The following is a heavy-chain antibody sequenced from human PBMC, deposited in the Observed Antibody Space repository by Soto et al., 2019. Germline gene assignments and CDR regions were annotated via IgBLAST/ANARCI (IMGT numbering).Heavy chain of an antibody. Sequence: VKVSCKASGGTFSSYAISWVRQAPGQGLEWMGGIIPIFGTANYAQKFQGRVTITADESTSTAYMELSSLRSEDTAVYYCARDWVATTYYYYYGMDVWGQGTTVTVSS. D-gene: IGHD2-15*01. J-gene: IGHJ6*02. V-gene: IGHV1-69*01. CDR3: ARDWVATTYYYYYGMDV. CDR1: GGTFSSYA. CDR2: IIPIFGTA.